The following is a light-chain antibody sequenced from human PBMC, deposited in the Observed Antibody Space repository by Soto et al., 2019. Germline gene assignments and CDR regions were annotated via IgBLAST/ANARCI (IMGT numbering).Light chain of an antibody. CDR2: AAS. CDR1: QSSSSY. J-gene: IGKJ4*01. CDR3: QQSYSTLRLT. V-gene: IGKV1-39*01. Sequence: EIPMTQSPFSLSASVGDRVTITCRASQSSSSYLIWYQQKPGKAPKLLIYAASSLQNGVPSRFSGSGSGTDFTLTISSLQPEDCATYYCQQSYSTLRLTFGGGTKVEIK.